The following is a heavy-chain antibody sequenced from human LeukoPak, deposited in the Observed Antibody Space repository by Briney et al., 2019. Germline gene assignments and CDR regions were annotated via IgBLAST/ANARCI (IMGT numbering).Heavy chain of an antibody. V-gene: IGHV4-59*01. CDR1: GGSISSYY. Sequence: PSETLSLTCTVSGGSISSYYWSWIRQPPGKGLEWIGYIYYSGSTNYNPSLKSRVTISVDTSKNQFSLKLSSVTAADTAVYYCAREDPRAMQSDYWGQGTLVTVSS. CDR3: AREDPRAMQSDY. J-gene: IGHJ4*02. D-gene: IGHD3-10*01. CDR2: IYYSGST.